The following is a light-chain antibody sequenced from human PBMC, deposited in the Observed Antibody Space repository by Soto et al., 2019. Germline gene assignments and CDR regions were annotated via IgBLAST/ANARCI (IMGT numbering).Light chain of an antibody. Sequence: DIQMTQSPSTLSASVGDGVTITCRASQSIGSWLAWYQQKPGKAPKLLIYKATNLQIGVPSRFSGSGSGTDFSLTISSLQHVDSATYFCQQYNDFQYTFGPGTKLEI. J-gene: IGKJ2*01. CDR1: QSIGSW. CDR2: KAT. CDR3: QQYNDFQYT. V-gene: IGKV1-5*03.